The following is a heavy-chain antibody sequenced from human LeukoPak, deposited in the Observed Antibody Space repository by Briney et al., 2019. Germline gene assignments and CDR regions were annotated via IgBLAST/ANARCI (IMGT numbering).Heavy chain of an antibody. CDR3: ARDSYYYDSSGYYGMDV. J-gene: IGHJ6*02. CDR1: GFTFDDYG. CDR2: INWNGGST. Sequence: GGSLRLSCAASGFTFDDYGMSWVRQAPGKGLEWVSGINWNGGSTGYADSVKGRFTISRDNAKNSLYLQMNSLRAEDTALYHCARDSYYYDSSGYYGMDVWGQGTTVTDSS. D-gene: IGHD3-22*01. V-gene: IGHV3-20*01.